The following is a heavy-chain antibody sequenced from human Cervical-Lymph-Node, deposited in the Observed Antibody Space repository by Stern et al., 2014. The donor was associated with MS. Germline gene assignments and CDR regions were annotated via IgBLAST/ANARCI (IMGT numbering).Heavy chain of an antibody. J-gene: IGHJ4*02. D-gene: IGHD4-17*01. V-gene: IGHV1-18*01. Sequence: VQLVQSGGGVKKPGASVKGSCKTSGYTFTDYGVTWVRLAPGQGLEWMGWISGHNGVTNDARKFQDRVTITTDTSTNTAYLELRSLRADDTAIYYCARDRANYGVFDYWGQGSRVTVSA. CDR2: ISGHNGVT. CDR1: GYTFTDYG. CDR3: ARDRANYGVFDY.